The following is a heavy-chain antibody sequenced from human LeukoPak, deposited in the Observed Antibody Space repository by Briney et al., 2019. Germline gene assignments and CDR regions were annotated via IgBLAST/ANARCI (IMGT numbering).Heavy chain of an antibody. D-gene: IGHD3-10*01. CDR3: AREMVRGVIIARFDY. V-gene: IGHV3-30*04. CDR2: ISYDGSNK. J-gene: IGHJ4*02. CDR1: GFTFSSYA. Sequence: GRSLRLSCAASGFTFSSYAMHWVRQAPGKGLEWVAVISYDGSNKYYADSVKGRFTISRDNSKNTLYLQMNSLRAEDTAVYYCAREMVRGVIIARFDYWGQGTLITVSS.